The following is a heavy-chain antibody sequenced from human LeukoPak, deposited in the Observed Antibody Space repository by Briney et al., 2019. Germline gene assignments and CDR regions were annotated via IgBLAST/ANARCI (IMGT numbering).Heavy chain of an antibody. J-gene: IGHJ4*02. CDR3: ARASGWFGELPNDY. D-gene: IGHD3-10*01. V-gene: IGHV3-66*02. CDR2: ISSSGGST. Sequence: GGSLRLSCAASGFTFSDYYMSWIRQAPGKGLEWVSGISSSGGSTYYADSVKGRFTISRDNSKNTLYLQMGSLRAEDMAVYYCARASGWFGELPNDYWGQGTLVTVSS. CDR1: GFTFSDYY.